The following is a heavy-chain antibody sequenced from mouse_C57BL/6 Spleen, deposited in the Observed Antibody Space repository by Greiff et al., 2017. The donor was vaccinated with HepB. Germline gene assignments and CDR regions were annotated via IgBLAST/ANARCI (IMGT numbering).Heavy chain of an antibody. Sequence: EVQRVESEAGLVQPGSSMKLSCTASGFTFSDYYMAWVRQVPEKGLEWVANINYDGSSTYYLDSLKSRSIISIDNAKNILYLHMSSLKSEDAASYYCTRERNTEGYFDVWGTGTTVTVSS. CDR3: TRERNTEGYFDV. V-gene: IGHV5-16*01. CDR1: GFTFSDYY. CDR2: INYDGSST. J-gene: IGHJ1*03.